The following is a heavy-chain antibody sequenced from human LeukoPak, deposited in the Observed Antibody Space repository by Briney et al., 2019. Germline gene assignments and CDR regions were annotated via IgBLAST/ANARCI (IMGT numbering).Heavy chain of an antibody. Sequence: GGSLRLSCAASGFTFSSSAMSWVRQAPGKGLEWVSAISGSGGSTYFADSVKGRFTISRDNTKNTLFLQMNSLRAEHTAVYSCAKETDYEYIYYFDYWGQGTLVTVSS. V-gene: IGHV3-23*01. CDR2: ISGSGGST. D-gene: IGHD5-12*01. CDR3: AKETDYEYIYYFDY. CDR1: GFTFSSSA. J-gene: IGHJ4*02.